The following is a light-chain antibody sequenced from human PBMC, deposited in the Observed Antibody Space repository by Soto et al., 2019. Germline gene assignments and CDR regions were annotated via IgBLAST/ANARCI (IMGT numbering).Light chain of an antibody. J-gene: IGLJ1*01. CDR3: QVWDSLSDHHV. V-gene: IGLV3-21*02. Sequence: SYELTQPPSVSVAPGQTARISCGGNKIETKTVFWYQQKPGQAPVVVVSDYSVRPSGIPERFSGSNSGCTATLSIIGVEAGDEADYYCQVWDSLSDHHVFGTGTKVTVL. CDR1: KIETKT. CDR2: DYS.